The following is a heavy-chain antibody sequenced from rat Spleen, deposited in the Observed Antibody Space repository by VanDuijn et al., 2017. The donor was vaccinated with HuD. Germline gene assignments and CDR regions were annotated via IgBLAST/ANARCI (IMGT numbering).Heavy chain of an antibody. V-gene: IGHV3-1*01. CDR1: GYSITSNY. J-gene: IGHJ2*01. CDR2: INSAGST. CDR3: ARPANYGGGYYFDY. Sequence: MQLQESGPGLVKPSQSLSLTCSVTGYSITSNYWGWIRKFPGNKMEWMGYINSAGSTNYNPSLKSRISITRDTSKNQFFLQLNSLTTEDTGTYFCARPANYGGGYYFDYWGQGVMVTVSS. D-gene: IGHD1-11*01.